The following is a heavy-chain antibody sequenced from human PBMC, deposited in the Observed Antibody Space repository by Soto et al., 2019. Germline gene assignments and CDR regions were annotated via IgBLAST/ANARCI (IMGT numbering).Heavy chain of an antibody. D-gene: IGHD2-21*01. J-gene: IGHJ4*02. Sequence: QVQLVQSGAEVKKPGSSVKVSCKASGGTFSSDSFSWVRQAPGQGLEWMGGIIPMFDTPISAQKFQDRVTITADESTSTAYMQLSSLRSGDTAVYYCASSCGLDRDFNYWGQGSLVTVSS. V-gene: IGHV1-69*12. CDR1: GGTFSSDS. CDR2: IIPMFDTP. CDR3: ASSCGLDRDFNY.